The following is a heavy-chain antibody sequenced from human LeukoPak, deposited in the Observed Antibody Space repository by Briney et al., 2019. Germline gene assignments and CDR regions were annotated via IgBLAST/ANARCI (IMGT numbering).Heavy chain of an antibody. V-gene: IGHV4-30-2*01. D-gene: IGHD6-19*01. CDR2: IYHSGST. Sequence: SETLSLTCAVSGGSISSGGYSWSWIRQPPGKGLEWIGYIYHSGSTYYNPSLKSRVTISVDRSKNQFSLKLSSVTAADTAVYYCVRGAAEVAGILTYWGQGTLVTVSS. CDR1: GGSISSGGYS. J-gene: IGHJ4*02. CDR3: VRGAAEVAGILTY.